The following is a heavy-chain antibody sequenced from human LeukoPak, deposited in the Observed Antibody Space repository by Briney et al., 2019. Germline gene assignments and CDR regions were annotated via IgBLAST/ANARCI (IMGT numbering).Heavy chain of an antibody. J-gene: IGHJ4*02. V-gene: IGHV4-59*01. CDR1: GGSISSYY. D-gene: IGHD3-22*01. CDR2: IYYSGST. CDR3: ARVVYYYDSSGYYPYYYFDY. Sequence: PSETLSLTCTVSGGSISSYYWSWIRQPPGKGLEWIGYIYYSGSTNYNPSLTSRVTISVDTSKNQFSLKLSSVTAADTAVYYCARVVYYYDSSGYYPYYYFDYWGQGTLVTVSS.